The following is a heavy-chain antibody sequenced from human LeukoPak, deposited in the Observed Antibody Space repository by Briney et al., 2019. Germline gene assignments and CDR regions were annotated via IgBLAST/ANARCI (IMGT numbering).Heavy chain of an antibody. CDR3: ARGQGLRDPNWFDP. V-gene: IGHV3-11*01. CDR1: GFTFSDYY. J-gene: IGHJ5*02. D-gene: IGHD3-10*01. Sequence: GGSLRLSCAASGFTFSDYYMSWIRQAPGKGLEWVSYISVSSSIIDYPDSVKGRFTVSRDDAKNSLYLQMNSLRAGDTAVYYCARGQGLRDPNWFDPWGQGTLVTVSS. CDR2: ISVSSSII.